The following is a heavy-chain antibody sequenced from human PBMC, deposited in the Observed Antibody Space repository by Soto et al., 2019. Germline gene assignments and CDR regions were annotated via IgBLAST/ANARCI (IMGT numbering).Heavy chain of an antibody. CDR2: ISGSGATT. Sequence: EVQLLESGGGLVQPGESLRLSCAASGFTFSGYAVSWVRQAPGRGLEWVSTISGSGATTYYADSVKGRFTISSDNSKNTLYLQMNSLRAEDTAVYYGAKKLDSWKDCWLDSWGQGTLVTVSS. CDR1: GFTFSGYA. D-gene: IGHD3-22*01. CDR3: AKKLDSWKDCWLDS. J-gene: IGHJ5*01. V-gene: IGHV3-23*01.